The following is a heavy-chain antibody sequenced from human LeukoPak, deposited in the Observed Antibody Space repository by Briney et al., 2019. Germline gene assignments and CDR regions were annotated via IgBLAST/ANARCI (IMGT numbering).Heavy chain of an antibody. CDR1: GLTFSSDW. J-gene: IGHJ4*02. Sequence: GGSLRLSCAASGLTFSSDWMHWVRQAPGKGLVWVSRISSDGSSTVYADSVKGRFTISRDNAKNTLYLQMNSLRAEDTALYYCARWQGTGNYLDSWGQGSLVIVSS. D-gene: IGHD1-14*01. CDR2: ISSDGSST. V-gene: IGHV3-74*01. CDR3: ARWQGTGNYLDS.